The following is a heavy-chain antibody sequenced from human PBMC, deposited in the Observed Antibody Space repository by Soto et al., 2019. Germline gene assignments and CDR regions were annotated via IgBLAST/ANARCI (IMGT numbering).Heavy chain of an antibody. CDR2: IDSRGRTL. J-gene: IGHJ4*02. V-gene: IGHV3-11*01. Sequence: XGSLRLPSPASGFTSTDYSMSWIRQAPGKGLEWLAFIDSRGRTLSYADSVKGRFTISRDNAKNSLYLQMHSLRADDTAVYYCARQAARNYIDSWGQGDVVTVSS. D-gene: IGHD6-6*01. CDR3: ARQAARNYIDS. CDR1: GFTSTDYS.